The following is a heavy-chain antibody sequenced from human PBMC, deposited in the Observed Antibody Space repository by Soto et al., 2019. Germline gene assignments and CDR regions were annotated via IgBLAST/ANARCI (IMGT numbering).Heavy chain of an antibody. CDR1: GDSVSSNSAA. CDR3: AIWIQGSHAVDI. J-gene: IGHJ3*02. V-gene: IGHV6-1*01. D-gene: IGHD5-18*01. Sequence: SPTLSLTCAISGDSVSSNSAAWNWIRQSPSRGLEWLGRTYYRSKWYNDYAVSVKSRITINPDTSKNQFSLQLNSVTPEDTAVYYCAIWIQGSHAVDIWGQGTMVTVPS. CDR2: TYYRSKWYN.